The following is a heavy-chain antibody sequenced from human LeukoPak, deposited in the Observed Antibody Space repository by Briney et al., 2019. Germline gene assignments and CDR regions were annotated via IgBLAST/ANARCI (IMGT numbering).Heavy chain of an antibody. CDR3: AKGPYSSSSQGWYFDL. J-gene: IGHJ2*01. CDR2: IYYSGST. V-gene: IGHV4-39*01. CDR1: GGSISSGDYY. D-gene: IGHD6-6*01. Sequence: SETLSLTCTVSGGSISSGDYYWSWIRQPPGKGLEWIGSIYYSGSTYYNPSLKRRVTISVDTSKNQFSLKLSSVTAADAAVYYCAKGPYSSSSQGWYFDLWGRGTLVTVSS.